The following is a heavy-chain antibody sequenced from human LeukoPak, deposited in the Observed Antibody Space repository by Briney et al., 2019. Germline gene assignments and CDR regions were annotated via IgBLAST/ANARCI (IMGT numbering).Heavy chain of an antibody. V-gene: IGHV3-7*03. CDR3: AKGGRTGGSITMLRGVRNYHYYMDV. CDR2: IKQGGSEK. CDR1: GFTFSSYW. J-gene: IGHJ6*03. Sequence: PGGSLRLSCAASGFTFSSYWMSWVRQVPGKGLEWVASIKQGGSEKNYVDSVKGRFTISRDNAKSSLYLQMNSLRAEDTAVYYCAKGGRTGGSITMLRGVRNYHYYMDVWGKGTTVTISS. D-gene: IGHD3-10*01.